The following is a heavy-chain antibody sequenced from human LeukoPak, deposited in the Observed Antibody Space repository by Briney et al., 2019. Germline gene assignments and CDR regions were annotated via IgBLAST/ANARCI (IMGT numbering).Heavy chain of an antibody. CDR3: ARGCSSSPNCFDP. CDR2: IKQDENDK. Sequence: GGSLRLSCAASGFSFSNYWMTWVRQAPGKGLEWVATIKQDENDKYYGDSVKGRFTISRDNAKNSLYLQMNSLRAEDTAVYYCARGCSSSPNCFDPWGQGTLVTVSS. J-gene: IGHJ5*02. D-gene: IGHD6-13*01. V-gene: IGHV3-7*03. CDR1: GFSFSNYW.